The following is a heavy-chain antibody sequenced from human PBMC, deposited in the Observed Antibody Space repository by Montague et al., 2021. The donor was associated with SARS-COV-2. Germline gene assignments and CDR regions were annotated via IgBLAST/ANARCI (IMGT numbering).Heavy chain of an antibody. CDR2: IKQSEST. CDR3: ARGHLSVSMIVVVFTSATYYFDY. Sequence: SETLSLTCGVYGGSFGDDHWSWIRQPPGKGLEWIGDIKQSESTNYNPSLKCRVTISVDTSRNQFSLKLTSVTAADTAVYFCARGHLSVSMIVVVFTSATYYFDYWGQGALVTVSS. D-gene: IGHD3-22*01. J-gene: IGHJ4*02. CDR1: GGSFGDDH. V-gene: IGHV4-34*01.